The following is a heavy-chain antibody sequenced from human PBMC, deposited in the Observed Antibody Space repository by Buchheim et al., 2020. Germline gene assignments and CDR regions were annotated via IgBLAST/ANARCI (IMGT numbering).Heavy chain of an antibody. CDR1: GFTFSSYS. CDR2: ISSSSSYI. Sequence: EVQLVESGGGLVKPGGSLRLSCAASGFTFSSYSMNWVRQAPGKGLEWVSSISSSSSYIYYADSVKGRFTISRDNAKNSLYLQMNSLRAEDTAVYYCARDLKHDYGAPIQRYGMDVWGQGTT. J-gene: IGHJ6*02. V-gene: IGHV3-21*01. CDR3: ARDLKHDYGAPIQRYGMDV. D-gene: IGHD4-17*01.